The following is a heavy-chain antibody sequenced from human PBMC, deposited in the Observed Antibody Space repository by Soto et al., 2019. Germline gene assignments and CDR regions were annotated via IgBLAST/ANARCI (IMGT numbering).Heavy chain of an antibody. CDR1: GFTFSTYV. CDR2: ISSDGSNK. CDR3: ARGDRGTYYCGIAY. Sequence: QVQLVESGGGVVQPGRSLRLSCAASGFTFSTYVIHWVRQAPGKGLEWVAVISSDGSNKYYADSVKGRFTISRDNSKNSMYWKMSSLRTGDLAVYSCARGDRGTYYCGIAYGGKGPLAPVSS. J-gene: IGHJ4*02. D-gene: IGHD1-26*01. V-gene: IGHV3-30-3*01.